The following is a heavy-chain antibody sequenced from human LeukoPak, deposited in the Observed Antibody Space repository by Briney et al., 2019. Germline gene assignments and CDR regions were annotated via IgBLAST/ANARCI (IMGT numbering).Heavy chain of an antibody. CDR3: AKAETAAGWPRLPHFDY. J-gene: IGHJ4*02. CDR1: GFTFVDYA. D-gene: IGHD5-12*01. V-gene: IGHV3-43*02. Sequence: QPGGSLRLSCAASGFTFVDYAMHWVRQAPGKGLEWVSLISGDGGSTYYADSVKGRFTISRDNSKNSLYLQMNSLRTEDTALYSCAKAETAAGWPRLPHFDYWGQGTLVTVSS. CDR2: ISGDGGST.